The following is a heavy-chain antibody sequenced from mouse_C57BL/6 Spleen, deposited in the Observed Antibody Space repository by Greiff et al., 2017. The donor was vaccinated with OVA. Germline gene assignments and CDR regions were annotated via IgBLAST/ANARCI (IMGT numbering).Heavy chain of an antibody. CDR1: GYTFTSYW. J-gene: IGHJ2*01. CDR3: ARSLIYYYGSTLDY. D-gene: IGHD1-1*01. CDR2: INPSNGGT. Sequence: VQLQQPGTELVKPGASVKLSCKASGYTFTSYWMHWVKQRPGQGLEWIGNINPSNGGTNYNEKFKSKATLTVDKSSSTAYMQLSSLTSEDSAVYFCARSLIYYYGSTLDYWGQGTTLTVSS. V-gene: IGHV1-53*01.